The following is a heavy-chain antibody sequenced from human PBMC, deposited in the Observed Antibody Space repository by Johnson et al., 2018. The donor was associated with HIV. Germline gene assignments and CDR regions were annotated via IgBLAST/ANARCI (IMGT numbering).Heavy chain of an antibody. CDR3: ARGINTVTTSGDAFDI. CDR2: IYSAGST. V-gene: IGHV3-53*01. Sequence: VQVLESGGGLIQPGGSLRLSCAASGFTVSSNYMSWVRQAPGKGLEWVSVIYSAGSTYYADSVKGRFTISRDNSKNTLYLQMNSLRAEDTALYYCARGINTVTTSGDAFDIWGQGTVVTVSS. CDR1: GFTVSSNY. J-gene: IGHJ3*02. D-gene: IGHD4-11*01.